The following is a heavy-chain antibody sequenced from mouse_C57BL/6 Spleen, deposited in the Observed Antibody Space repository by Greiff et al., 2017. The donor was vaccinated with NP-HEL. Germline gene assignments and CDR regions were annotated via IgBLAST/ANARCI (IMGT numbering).Heavy chain of an antibody. V-gene: IGHV1-15*01. J-gene: IGHJ4*01. D-gene: IGHD2-4*01. CDR2: IDPETGGT. Sequence: QVQLKESGAELVRPGASVTLSCKASGYTFTDYEMHWVKQTPVNGLEWIGAIDPETGGTAYNQKFKGKAILTADKSSSTAYMERRSLTSEDSAVYYCTRSIYYDYLYALDYWGQGTSVTVSS. CDR1: GYTFTDYE. CDR3: TRSIYYDYLYALDY.